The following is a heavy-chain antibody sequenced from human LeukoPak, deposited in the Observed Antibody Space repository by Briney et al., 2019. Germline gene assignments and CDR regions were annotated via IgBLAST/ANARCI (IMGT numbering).Heavy chain of an antibody. CDR3: ARHLSGITGYTYGRGIDY. J-gene: IGHJ4*02. V-gene: IGHV3-7*01. Sequence: GGSLRLSWAASGFTFSSYWMSWVRQAPGKGLEGVANKKKEGSEKYYVDSVKGRFPIYRDNAKNSLYLQMNSLGAEDTAVYYCARHLSGITGYTYGRGIDYWGQGTLLTVSS. CDR1: GFTFSSYW. D-gene: IGHD5-18*01. CDR2: KKKEGSEK.